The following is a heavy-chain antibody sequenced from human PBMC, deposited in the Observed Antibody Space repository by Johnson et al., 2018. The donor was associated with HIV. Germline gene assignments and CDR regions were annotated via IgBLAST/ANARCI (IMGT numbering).Heavy chain of an antibody. CDR1: GFTFSSNG. CDR3: ASPSGGSYWAFDI. J-gene: IGHJ3*02. D-gene: IGHD1-26*01. V-gene: IGHV3-33*01. Sequence: QVQLVESGGGVVQPGGSLRLSCVVSGFTFSSNGMHWVRQAPGKGLEWVAVMWYDGSNKYYADSVKGRFTISRDNSKNTLDLQMNSLRAEDTAVYYCASPSGGSYWAFDIWGQGTMVTVSS. CDR2: MWYDGSNK.